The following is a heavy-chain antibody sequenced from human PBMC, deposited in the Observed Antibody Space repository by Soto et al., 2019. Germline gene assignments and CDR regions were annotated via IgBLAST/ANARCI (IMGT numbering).Heavy chain of an antibody. CDR3: TTDYQWLVPGYYYGMDV. Sequence: GGSLRLSCAASGFTFSNAWMSWVRQAPGKGLEWVGRIKSKTDGGTTDYAAPVKGRFTISRDDSKNTLYLQMNSLKTEDTAVYYCTTDYQWLVPGYYYGMDVWGQGTTVTVSS. J-gene: IGHJ6*02. D-gene: IGHD6-19*01. CDR1: GFTFSNAW. CDR2: IKSKTDGGTT. V-gene: IGHV3-15*01.